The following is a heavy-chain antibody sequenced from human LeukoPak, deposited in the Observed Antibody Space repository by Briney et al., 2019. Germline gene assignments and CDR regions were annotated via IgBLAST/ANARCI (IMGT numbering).Heavy chain of an antibody. D-gene: IGHD3-16*02. CDR1: GYTFTSYY. CDR3: ARDPKSYYDYVWGSYRPPDY. CDR2: INTNTRNP. J-gene: IGHJ4*02. V-gene: IGHV7-4-1*02. Sequence: ASVKVSCKAFGYTFTSYYMHWVRQAPGQGLEWMGWINTNTRNPTYAQGFTGRFVFSLDTSVSTAYLQISSLKAEDTAVYYCARDPKSYYDYVWGSYRPPDYWGQGTLVTVSS.